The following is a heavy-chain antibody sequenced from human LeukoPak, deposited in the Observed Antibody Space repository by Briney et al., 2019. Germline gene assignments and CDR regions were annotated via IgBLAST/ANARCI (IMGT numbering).Heavy chain of an antibody. J-gene: IGHJ4*02. CDR2: IKNDGSEE. CDR3: ARAIRGSAVDTGDR. Sequence: GGSLRLSCAASGFTFSRYWMRWVSQAPGKGLEEVANIKNDGSEEYYVDSVKGRFTISRDNARNSLFLQMNSLTVEDTAVYYCARAIRGSAVDTGDRWGQGTLVTVSS. V-gene: IGHV3-7*01. D-gene: IGHD3-10*01. CDR1: GFTFSRYW.